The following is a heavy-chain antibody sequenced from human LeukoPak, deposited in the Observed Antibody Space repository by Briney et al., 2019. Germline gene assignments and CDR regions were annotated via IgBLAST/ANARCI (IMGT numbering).Heavy chain of an antibody. V-gene: IGHV4-61*02. CDR2: ISSSGST. Sequence: SQTLSLTCTVSGDSISSGDYYWSWIRQPAGKGLEWIGRISSSGSTNYNPSLKSRVTISVDTSKNQFSLKLSSVTAADTAVYFCARDRIDWSTSDAFDIWGQGTMVTVSS. D-gene: IGHD3-9*01. CDR3: ARDRIDWSTSDAFDI. J-gene: IGHJ3*02. CDR1: GDSISSGDYY.